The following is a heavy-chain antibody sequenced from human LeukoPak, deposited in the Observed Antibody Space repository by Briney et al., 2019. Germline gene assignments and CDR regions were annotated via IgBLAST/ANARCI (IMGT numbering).Heavy chain of an antibody. Sequence: SETLSLTCAVYGGSFSGYYWSWIRQPPGKGLEWIGEINHSGSTNYNPPLKSRVTISVDTSKNQFSLKLSSVTAADTAVYYCARGLVGATVGDYWGQGTLVTVSS. CDR3: ARGLVGATVGDY. CDR1: GGSFSGYY. D-gene: IGHD1-26*01. J-gene: IGHJ4*02. CDR2: INHSGST. V-gene: IGHV4-34*01.